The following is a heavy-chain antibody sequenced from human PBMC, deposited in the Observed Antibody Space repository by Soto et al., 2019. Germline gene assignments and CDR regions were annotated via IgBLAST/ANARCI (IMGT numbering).Heavy chain of an antibody. CDR3: AKDGPRIAALDY. CDR1: GFTFSSYG. CDR2: ISYDGSNK. D-gene: IGHD6-6*01. Sequence: SLRLSCAASGFTFSSYGMHWVRQAPGKGLEWVAVISYDGSNKNYADSVKGRFTISRDNSKNTLYLQMNSLRAEDTAVYYCAKDGPRIAALDYWGQGTLVTVSS. V-gene: IGHV3-30*18. J-gene: IGHJ4*02.